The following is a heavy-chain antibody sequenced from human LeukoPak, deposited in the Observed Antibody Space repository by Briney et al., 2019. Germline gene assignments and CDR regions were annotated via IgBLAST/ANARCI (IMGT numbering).Heavy chain of an antibody. Sequence: ASVKVSCKASGGTFSSYAISWVRQAPGQGLEWMGGIIPIFGTANYAQKFQGRVTMTTDTSTSTAYMELRSLRSDDTAVYYCAREGRSGLQDYFDYWGQGTLVTVSS. D-gene: IGHD2-15*01. CDR2: IIPIFGTA. CDR3: AREGRSGLQDYFDY. CDR1: GGTFSSYA. V-gene: IGHV1-69*05. J-gene: IGHJ4*02.